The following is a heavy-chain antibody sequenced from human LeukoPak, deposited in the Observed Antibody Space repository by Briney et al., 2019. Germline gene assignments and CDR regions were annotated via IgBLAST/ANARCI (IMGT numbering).Heavy chain of an antibody. J-gene: IGHJ4*02. V-gene: IGHV3-23*01. Sequence: PGGSLRLSCAASRFTFSSYGMSWVRQAPGKGLEWVSGISSSGGSTYYADSVKGRFTISRDNSRKKLYLQMNSLRAEDTAVYYCARHLLWFGELSGGFDYWGQGTLVTVSS. D-gene: IGHD3-10*01. CDR2: ISSSGGST. CDR3: ARHLLWFGELSGGFDY. CDR1: RFTFSSYG.